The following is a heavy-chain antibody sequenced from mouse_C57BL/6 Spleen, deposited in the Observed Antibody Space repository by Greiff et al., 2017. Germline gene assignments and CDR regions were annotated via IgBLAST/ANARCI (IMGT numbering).Heavy chain of an antibody. CDR3: ARLLRERAY. CDR1: GYTFTSYW. Sequence: QVQLQQSGAELVRPGSSVKLSCKASGYTFTSYWMDWVKQRPGQGLEWIGNIYPSDSETHYNQKFKDKATLTVDKSSSTAYMQLSSLTSEDSAVYYCARLLRERAYWGQGTTLTVSS. V-gene: IGHV1-61*01. J-gene: IGHJ2*01. CDR2: IYPSDSET. D-gene: IGHD1-1*01.